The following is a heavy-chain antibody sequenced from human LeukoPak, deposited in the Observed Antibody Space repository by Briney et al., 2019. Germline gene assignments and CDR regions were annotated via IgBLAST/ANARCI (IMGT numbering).Heavy chain of an antibody. D-gene: IGHD6-19*01. J-gene: IGHJ6*04. Sequence: ASVKVSCKASGYTCTSYGISWVRQAPGQGLEWMGWISAYNGNTNYAQKLQGRVTMTTDTSTSTAYMELRSLRSDDTAVYYCAREEPVAGRGYYYGMDVWGKGTTVTVSS. V-gene: IGHV1-18*04. CDR3: AREEPVAGRGYYYGMDV. CDR2: ISAYNGNT. CDR1: GYTCTSYG.